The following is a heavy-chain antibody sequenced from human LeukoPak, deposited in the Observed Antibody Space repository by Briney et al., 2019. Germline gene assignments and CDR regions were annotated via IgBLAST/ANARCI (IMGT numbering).Heavy chain of an antibody. J-gene: IGHJ4*02. CDR3: AKDREPH. Sequence: GGSLRLSCAASGFTFSSYAMSWVRQAPGKGLEWVSAISASGGSTYYADSVKGRFTISRDKSKNTLHLQMKSLRVEDTAVYYCAKDREPHWGQGTLVTVSS. V-gene: IGHV3-23*01. CDR1: GFTFSSYA. CDR2: ISASGGST.